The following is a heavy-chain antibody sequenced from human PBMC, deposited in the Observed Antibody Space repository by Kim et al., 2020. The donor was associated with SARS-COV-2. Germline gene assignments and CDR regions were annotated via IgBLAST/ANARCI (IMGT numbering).Heavy chain of an antibody. J-gene: IGHJ4*02. Sequence: SETLSLTCAVYGGSFSGYYWSWIRQPPGKGLEWIGEINHSGSTNYNPSLKSRVTISVDTSKNQFSLKLSSVTAADTAVYYCARGTAPVEYYFDYWGQGTLVTVSS. CDR1: GGSFSGYY. CDR3: ARGTAPVEYYFDY. V-gene: IGHV4-34*01. CDR2: INHSGST. D-gene: IGHD5-18*01.